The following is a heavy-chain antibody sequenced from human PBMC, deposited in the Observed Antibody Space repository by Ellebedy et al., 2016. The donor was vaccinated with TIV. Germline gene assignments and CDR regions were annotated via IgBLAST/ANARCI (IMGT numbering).Heavy chain of an antibody. CDR1: GYTFTTYA. D-gene: IGHD3-9*01. Sequence: AASVKVSCKASGYTFTTYAIHWVRQAPGQGPEWMGWINAGIGNTKYSENFQGRVTITTDTSASTAYMELSSLRSEDTAVYYCARRFDIVTGSYPRGYYGLDIWGQGTTVTVSS. J-gene: IGHJ6*02. V-gene: IGHV1-3*01. CDR3: ARRFDIVTGSYPRGYYGLDI. CDR2: INAGIGNT.